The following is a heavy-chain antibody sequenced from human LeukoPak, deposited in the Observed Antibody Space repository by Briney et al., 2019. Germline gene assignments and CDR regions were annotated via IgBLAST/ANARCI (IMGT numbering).Heavy chain of an antibody. J-gene: IGHJ5*01. D-gene: IGHD6-19*01. CDR1: GFTFSDYA. Sequence: GGSLRLSCAASGFTFSDYAMSWVRQAPGKGLKWVSTISASGGNSYYADSVKGRFTISRDNSKNTLYLQLNSLRAEDTAVYYCAKGYNSGWFESWGQGALVTVSS. CDR2: ISASGGNS. V-gene: IGHV3-23*01. CDR3: AKGYNSGWFES.